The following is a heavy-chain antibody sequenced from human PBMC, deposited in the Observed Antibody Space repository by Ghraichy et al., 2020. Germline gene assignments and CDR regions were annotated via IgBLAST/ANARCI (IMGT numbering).Heavy chain of an antibody. V-gene: IGHV4-39*01. Sequence: SETLSLTCTVSGVSITNSGSYWGWIRQSPGKGLEWIGSIYSSGSTFDNPSFKSRVTISADASTNQFSLKMTSVTAADTAVYFCARHPPDYQLVHLDYWGQGTLVIVSS. J-gene: IGHJ4*02. CDR2: IYSSGST. CDR1: GVSITNSGSY. CDR3: ARHPPDYQLVHLDY. D-gene: IGHD1-1*01.